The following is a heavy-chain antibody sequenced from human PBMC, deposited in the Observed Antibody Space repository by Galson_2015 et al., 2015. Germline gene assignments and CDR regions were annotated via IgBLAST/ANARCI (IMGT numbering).Heavy chain of an antibody. CDR2: ISGSGGST. CDR3: AKGRVSGKRGLDFDY. V-gene: IGHV3-23*01. Sequence: SLRLSCATSGFTFSSYAMSWVRQAPGKGLEWVSAISGSGGSTYYADSVKGRFTISRGNSKNTLYLQMNSLRAEDTAVYYCAKGRVSGKRGLDFDYWGQGTHVTVST. D-gene: IGHD3-10*01. CDR1: GFTFSSYA. J-gene: IGHJ4*02.